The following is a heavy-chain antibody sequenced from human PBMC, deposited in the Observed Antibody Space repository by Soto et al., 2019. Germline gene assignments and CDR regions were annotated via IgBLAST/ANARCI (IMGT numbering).Heavy chain of an antibody. CDR2: ISYSGST. V-gene: IGHV4-31*03. J-gene: IGHJ6*02. CDR1: GVSVSSAGYY. D-gene: IGHD3-9*01. Sequence: QVQLQESGPGLVKPSQTLSLTCTVSGVSVSSAGYYWTWIRQPPGKGLEWMGYISYSGSTYYNPSLKSRITISLDTSKSQFSLKLTSVTAADTAVYYCVRFENYYYYGVDVWGQGTTVTVSS. CDR3: VRFENYYYYGVDV.